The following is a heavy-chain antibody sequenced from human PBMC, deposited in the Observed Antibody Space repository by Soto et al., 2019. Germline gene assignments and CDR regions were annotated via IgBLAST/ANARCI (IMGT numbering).Heavy chain of an antibody. CDR2: IYHSGST. D-gene: IGHD3-16*02. CDR3: ARKQKVLYDPYFSHNWFDP. Sequence: SETLSLTCAVSGGSISSSNWWSWVRQPPGKGLEWIGEIYHSGSTNYNPSLKSRVTISVDKSKNQFSLKLSSVTAADTAVYYCARKQKVLYDPYFSHNWFDPCGEGTLVPV. V-gene: IGHV4-4*02. J-gene: IGHJ5*02. CDR1: GGSISSSNW.